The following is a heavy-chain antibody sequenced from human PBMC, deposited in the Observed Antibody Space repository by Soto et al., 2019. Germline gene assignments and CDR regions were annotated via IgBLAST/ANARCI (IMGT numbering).Heavy chain of an antibody. Sequence: PGESLKISCKGSGYSFTSYWIGWVRQMPGKGLEWMGIIYPGDSDTRYSPSFQGQVTISADKSISTAYLQWSSLKASDTAMYYCASTRNPGENYYYYYMVVWGKGTTVTVSS. D-gene: IGHD3-16*01. CDR1: GYSFTSYW. CDR3: ASTRNPGENYYYYYMVV. J-gene: IGHJ6*03. V-gene: IGHV5-51*01. CDR2: IYPGDSDT.